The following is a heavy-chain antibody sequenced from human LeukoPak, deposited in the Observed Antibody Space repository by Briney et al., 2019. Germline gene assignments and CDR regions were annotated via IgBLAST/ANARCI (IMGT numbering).Heavy chain of an antibody. CDR1: GSTFSSHS. Sequence: GGSLRLSCAASGSTFSSHSLSWVRQAPGKGLEWVSSIGPTGTDRYYADSVRGRFTISRDNAKNSMYLQMDSLRDEDTAVYYCATETIGRHYDYWGQGTLLTVSS. J-gene: IGHJ4*02. CDR3: ATETIGRHYDY. V-gene: IGHV3-21*01. D-gene: IGHD1-14*01. CDR2: IGPTGTDR.